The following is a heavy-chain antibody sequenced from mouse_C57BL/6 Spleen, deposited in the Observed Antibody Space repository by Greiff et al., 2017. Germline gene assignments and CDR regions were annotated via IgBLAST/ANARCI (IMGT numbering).Heavy chain of an antibody. CDR1: GYTFTSYW. V-gene: IGHV1-55*01. CDR2: IYPGSGST. Sequence: QVHVKQPGAELVKPGASVKMSCKASGYTFTSYWITWVKQRPGQGLEWIGDIYPGSGSTNYNEKFKSKATLTVDTSSSTAYMQLSRLTSEDSAVYYCARGLYGSSYWYVDVWGTGTTVTVSS. J-gene: IGHJ1*03. CDR3: ARGLYGSSYWYVDV. D-gene: IGHD1-1*01.